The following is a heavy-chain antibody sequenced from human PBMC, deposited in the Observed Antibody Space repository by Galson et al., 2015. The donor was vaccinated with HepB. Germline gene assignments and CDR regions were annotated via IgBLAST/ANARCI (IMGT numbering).Heavy chain of an antibody. J-gene: IGHJ4*02. CDR2: ISYGGNNA. CDR3: ARDYFPGDTAMDLFDY. Sequence: SLRLSCAASGFTFSSYSMHWVRQAPGKGLEWVAVISYGGNNAYYADSVKGRFTISRDNSKNTLYLQMSSLRAQDTAVYYCARDYFPGDTAMDLFDYWGQGTLVTASS. D-gene: IGHD5-18*01. V-gene: IGHV3-30*04. CDR1: GFTFSSYS.